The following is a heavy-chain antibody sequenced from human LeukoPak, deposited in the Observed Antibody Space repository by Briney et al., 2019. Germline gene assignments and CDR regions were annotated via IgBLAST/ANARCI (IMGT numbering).Heavy chain of an antibody. V-gene: IGHV3-21*01. D-gene: IGHD3-22*01. CDR3: ARDTYYYDSSGYFPKKVFDY. Sequence: GGSLRLSCAASGFTFSSYSMNWVRQAPGKGLEWVSSISSSSSYIYYADSVKGRFTISRDNAKNSLYLQMNSLRAEDTAVYYCARDTYYYDSSGYFPKKVFDYWGQGTLVTVSS. CDR2: ISSSSSYI. CDR1: GFTFSSYS. J-gene: IGHJ4*02.